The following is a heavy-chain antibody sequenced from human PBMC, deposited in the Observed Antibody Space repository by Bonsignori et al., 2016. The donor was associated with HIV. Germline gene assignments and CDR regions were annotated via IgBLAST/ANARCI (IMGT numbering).Heavy chain of an antibody. CDR2: IKPDGSED. D-gene: IGHD3-10*01. Sequence: WIRQPPGKGLEWVASIKPDGSEDYYVDSVKGRFTISRDNAKNSLYLQMNSLRVEDTAVYYCARGWGGDYWGQGTLVTVSS. V-gene: IGHV3-7*03. CDR3: ARGWGGDY. J-gene: IGHJ4*02.